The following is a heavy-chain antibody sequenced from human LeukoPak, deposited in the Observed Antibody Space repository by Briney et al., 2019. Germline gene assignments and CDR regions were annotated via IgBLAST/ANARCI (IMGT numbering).Heavy chain of an antibody. CDR3: VRGNDYGGPHY. D-gene: IGHD4-23*01. CDR2: IDRDGSRI. J-gene: IGHJ4*02. CDR1: GFTVSSNY. V-gene: IGHV3-74*01. Sequence: PGGSLRLSCAASGFTVSSNYMSWVRQAPGKRLVWVSRIDRDGSRINYADSVKGRFTISRDNGKNTLFLQMNSLRAEDAAVYYCVRGNDYGGPHYWGQGTLVTVSS.